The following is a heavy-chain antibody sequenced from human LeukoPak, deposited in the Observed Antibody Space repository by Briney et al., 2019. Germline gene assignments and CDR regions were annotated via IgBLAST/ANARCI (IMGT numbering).Heavy chain of an antibody. CDR1: GGSISSGGYY. J-gene: IGHJ4*02. V-gene: IGHV4-31*03. Sequence: SQTLSLTCTVSGGSISSGGYYWSWIRQHPGKGLEWIGYIYHSGSTYYNPSLKSRVTISVDTSKNQFSLKLSSVTAADTAVYYCARGAETWIQLWFYWGQGTLVTVSS. CDR3: ARGAETWIQLWFY. CDR2: IYHSGST. D-gene: IGHD5-18*01.